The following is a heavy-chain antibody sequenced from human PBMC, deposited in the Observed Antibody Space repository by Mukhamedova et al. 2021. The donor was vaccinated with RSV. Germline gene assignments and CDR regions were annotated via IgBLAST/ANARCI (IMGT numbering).Heavy chain of an antibody. Sequence: GLEWIGNIYYNGNTYYDPSLKSRVTISVDTSKNQFSLRLSSVTAADRAVYYCARLRIYCSGGTCHYYFGNWGQGSLVTVSS. D-gene: IGHD2-15*01. V-gene: IGHV4-39*01. CDR2: IYYNGNT. J-gene: IGHJ4*02. CDR3: ARLRIYCSGGTCHYYFGN.